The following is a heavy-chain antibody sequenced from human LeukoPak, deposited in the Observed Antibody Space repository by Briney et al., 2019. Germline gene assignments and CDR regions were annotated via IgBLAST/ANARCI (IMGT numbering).Heavy chain of an antibody. Sequence: GESLRLSCVASGFTFSSYEMNWVRQAPGKGLEWLSYIGSSDSTTHYADSVKGRFTISRDNAKNSLYLQMNSLRVEDTAVYYCAGDGTLNYSSGWVYMDVWGEGTTVTISS. CDR2: IGSSDSTT. CDR1: GFTFSSYE. V-gene: IGHV3-48*03. CDR3: AGDGTLNYSSGWVYMDV. J-gene: IGHJ6*03. D-gene: IGHD6-25*01.